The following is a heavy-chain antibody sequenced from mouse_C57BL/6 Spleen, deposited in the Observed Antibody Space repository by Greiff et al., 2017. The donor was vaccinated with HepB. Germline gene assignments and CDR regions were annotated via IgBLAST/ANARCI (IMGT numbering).Heavy chain of an antibody. V-gene: IGHV10-1*01. CDR1: GFSFNTYA. CDR3: VSSGHYAMDY. CDR2: IRSKSNNYAT. J-gene: IGHJ4*01. Sequence: DVMLVESGGGLVQPKGSLKLSCAASGFSFNTYAMNWVRQAPGKGLEWVARIRSKSNNYATYYADSVKDRFTISRDDSESMLYLQMNNLKTEDTAMYYCVSSGHYAMDYWGQGTSVTVSS. D-gene: IGHD3-2*02.